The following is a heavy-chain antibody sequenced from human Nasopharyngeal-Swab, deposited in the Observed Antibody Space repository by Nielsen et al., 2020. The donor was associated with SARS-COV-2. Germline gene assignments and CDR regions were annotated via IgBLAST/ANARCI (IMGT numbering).Heavy chain of an antibody. Sequence: SVKVSCKASGGTFSRHGISWVRQAPGQGLEWMGGIIPIFGTANYAQKFQGRVTITADESTSTVYMELSSLRSEDTAIYYCARGTVDIVSTVRPYTYWGQGTLATVSS. CDR3: ARGTVDIVSTVRPYTY. CDR2: IIPIFGTA. D-gene: IGHD5/OR15-5a*01. CDR1: GGTFSRHG. V-gene: IGHV1-69*13. J-gene: IGHJ4*02.